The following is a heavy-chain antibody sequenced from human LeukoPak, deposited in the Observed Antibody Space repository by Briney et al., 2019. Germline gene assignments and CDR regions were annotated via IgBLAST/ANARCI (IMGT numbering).Heavy chain of an antibody. CDR3: ARLLPAAEFDF. D-gene: IGHD2-2*01. Sequence: GESLKISCKGSGYSFTGYWIGWVRQMPGKGLEWMGIIYPGDSDTRYSLSFQGRVTISVDKSISTAFLQWSSLKASDTAMYYCARLLPAAEFDFWGPGTLVTLSS. CDR2: IYPGDSDT. V-gene: IGHV5-51*01. J-gene: IGHJ4*02. CDR1: GYSFTGYW.